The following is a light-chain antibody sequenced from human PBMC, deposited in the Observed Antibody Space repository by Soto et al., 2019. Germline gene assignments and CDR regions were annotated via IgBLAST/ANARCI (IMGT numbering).Light chain of an antibody. Sequence: EIVLTQSPVTLSLSPGERATLSCRASQSVSSSYLAWYQQKPGQAPRLLIYGASTRATGIPARFSGSGAGTDFTLTITSLQSDDFGVYFCQQYKDWPTTFGQGTKVDI. J-gene: IGKJ1*01. CDR3: QQYKDWPTT. CDR2: GAS. CDR1: QSVSSSY. V-gene: IGKV3-15*01.